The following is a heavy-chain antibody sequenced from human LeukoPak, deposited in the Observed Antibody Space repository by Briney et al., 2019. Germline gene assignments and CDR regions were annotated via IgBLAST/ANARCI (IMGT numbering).Heavy chain of an antibody. CDR1: GYTFTSYG. D-gene: IGHD3-9*01. J-gene: IGHJ4*02. Sequence: ASVTVSCKASGYTFTSYGISGPRQAPGQGLEWVGWISAYNGNTNYAQKLQGRVTMTPDTSTSTAYMELRSLRSDDTAVYYCARDWGAYDILPGSLTPHDYWGQGTLVTVSS. CDR2: ISAYNGNT. V-gene: IGHV1-18*01. CDR3: ARDWGAYDILPGSLTPHDY.